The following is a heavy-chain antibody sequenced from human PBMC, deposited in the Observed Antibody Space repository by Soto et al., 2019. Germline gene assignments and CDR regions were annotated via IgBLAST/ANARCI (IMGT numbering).Heavy chain of an antibody. CDR1: GYTFTSYY. D-gene: IGHD2-2*01. CDR3: ARSVVVPAANDY. J-gene: IGHJ4*02. CDR2: INPSGGST. V-gene: IGHV1-46*03. Sequence: GASVKVSCKASGYTFTSYYMHWVRQAPGHVLEWMGIINPSGGSTSYAQKFQGRVTMTRDTSTSTLYMELSSLRSEDTAVYYCARSVVVPAANDYWGQGTLVTVSS.